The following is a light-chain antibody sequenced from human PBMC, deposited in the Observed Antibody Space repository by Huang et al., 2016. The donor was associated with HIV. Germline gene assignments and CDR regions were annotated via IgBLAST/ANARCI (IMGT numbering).Light chain of an antibody. J-gene: IGKJ4*01. V-gene: IGKV3-11*01. Sequence: EIVLTQSPATLSLSPGERATPSCRASQSVSAYLAWYQQKPGQAPRLLIYGASNRATGIPARFSGSGSGTDFTLTISSLEPEDFAVYYCQQRSDWPLTFGGGTKVEIK. CDR1: QSVSAY. CDR3: QQRSDWPLT. CDR2: GAS.